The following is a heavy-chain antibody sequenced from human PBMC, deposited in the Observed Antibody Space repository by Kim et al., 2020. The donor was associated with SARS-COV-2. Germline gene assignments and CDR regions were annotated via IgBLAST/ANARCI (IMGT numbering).Heavy chain of an antibody. Sequence: GGSLRLSCAASGFTFSSYGMHWVRQAPGKGLEWVAVIWYDGSNKYYADSVKGRFTISRDNSKNTLYLQMNSLRAEDTAVYYCARDGGVRGYSGYGGTAVAAYGMDVWGQGTTVTVSS. CDR2: IWYDGSNK. J-gene: IGHJ6*02. CDR3: ARDGGVRGYSGYGGTAVAAYGMDV. D-gene: IGHD5-12*01. CDR1: GFTFSSYG. V-gene: IGHV3-33*01.